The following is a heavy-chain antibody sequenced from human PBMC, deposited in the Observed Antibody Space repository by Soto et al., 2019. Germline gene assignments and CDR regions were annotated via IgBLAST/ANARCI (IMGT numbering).Heavy chain of an antibody. V-gene: IGHV5-10-1*01. D-gene: IGHD6-13*01. CDR1: GYSFTSYW. CDR2: IDPSDSYT. J-gene: IGHJ5*02. Sequence: PXESLQVSCRGSGYSFTSYWSSWVRQMPGKGLEWMGRIDPSDSYTNYSPSFQGHVTISADKSISTAYLQWSSLKASDTAMYYCARLPRIAAAGTGSNWFDPWGQGTLVTVSS. CDR3: ARLPRIAAAGTGSNWFDP.